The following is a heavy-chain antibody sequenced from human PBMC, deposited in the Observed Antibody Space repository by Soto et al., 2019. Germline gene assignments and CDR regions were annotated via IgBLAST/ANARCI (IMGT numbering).Heavy chain of an antibody. D-gene: IGHD2-8*01. V-gene: IGHV5-51*01. Sequence: GESLKISCKGSGYSFTNYWIGWVRQMPGKGLEWMGIIYPGDSDTRYSPSFRGQVTISVDKSISTAYLQWSSLKASDTAMYYCASALMSTNAYYYGMDVWGQGTTVPSP. CDR1: GYSFTNYW. J-gene: IGHJ6*02. CDR3: ASALMSTNAYYYGMDV. CDR2: IYPGDSDT.